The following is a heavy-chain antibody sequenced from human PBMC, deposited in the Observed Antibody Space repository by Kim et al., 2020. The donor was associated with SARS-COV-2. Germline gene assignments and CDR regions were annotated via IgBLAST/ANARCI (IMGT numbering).Heavy chain of an antibody. CDR1: GFSFSNYA. J-gene: IGHJ4*02. Sequence: GGSLRLSCAASGFSFSNYAMNWVRQAPGKGLEWVSAISGGGSSYYADSVRGRFTCSRDNSKNTVYLQINSLRADDTAIYYCAKEMLRYTSSQRGYFDSWGQGTLVTVSS. CDR2: ISGGGSS. CDR3: AKEMLRYTSSQRGYFDS. V-gene: IGHV3-23*01. D-gene: IGHD3-16*01.